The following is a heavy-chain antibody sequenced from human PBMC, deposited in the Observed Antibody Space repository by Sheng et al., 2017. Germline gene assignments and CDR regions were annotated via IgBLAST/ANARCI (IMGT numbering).Heavy chain of an antibody. Sequence: QVQLVQSGAEVKKPGSSVKVSCKASGGTFSNYAISWVRQAPGQGLEWMGGIIPSLGIANSAQRFQGRVTITADKSTSTVYMDLSSLRSEDTAVYYCARLWGNVVATNWFDPWGQGTLVTVSS. J-gene: IGHJ5*02. CDR2: IIPSLGIA. CDR3: ARLWGNVVATNWFDP. V-gene: IGHV1-69*10. CDR1: GGTFSNYA. D-gene: IGHD5-12*01.